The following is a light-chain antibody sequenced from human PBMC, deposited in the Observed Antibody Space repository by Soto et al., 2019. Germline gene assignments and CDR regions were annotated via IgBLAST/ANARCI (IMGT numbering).Light chain of an antibody. CDR1: SSDVGSYEL. J-gene: IGLJ2*01. V-gene: IGLV2-23*02. CDR2: EVT. Sequence: QSALTQPPSVSGSPRQSITISCTGTSSDVGSYELVSWYQQYPGKAPKLLIYEVTYRPSGVSDRFSGSKSGNTASLTISGLQAEDEADYHCCSFAGSSTLVFGGGTKLTVL. CDR3: CSFAGSSTLV.